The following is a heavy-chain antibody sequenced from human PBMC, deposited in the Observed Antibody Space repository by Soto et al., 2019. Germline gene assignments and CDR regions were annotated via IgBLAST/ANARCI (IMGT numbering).Heavy chain of an antibody. V-gene: IGHV4-34*01. CDR2: INHSGGT. D-gene: IGHD7-27*01. J-gene: IGHJ4*02. Sequence: SETLSLTCAVSGGSFSGYYWSWIRQSPGKGLEWIGDINHSGGTNYNLSLKSRVTISGDTSRSQFSLRLSSVTAADTAVYYCARGLPLSGNFWKVYYYFDSWVLGTLVSGSS. CDR3: ARGLPLSGNFWKVYYYFDS. CDR1: GGSFSGYY.